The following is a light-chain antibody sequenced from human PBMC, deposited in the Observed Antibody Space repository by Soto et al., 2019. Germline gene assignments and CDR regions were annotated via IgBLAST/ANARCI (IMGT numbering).Light chain of an antibody. Sequence: QSALTQPPSASGSPGQSVTISCTGTSSDVGGYNYVSWYQQHPGKVPKLIIYEVSKRPSGVPDRFSASKSGNAASLTVSGLQAEDEADYYCSSYAGSNSVLFGGGTQLTVL. CDR1: SSDVGGYNY. J-gene: IGLJ2*01. V-gene: IGLV2-8*01. CDR3: SSYAGSNSVL. CDR2: EVS.